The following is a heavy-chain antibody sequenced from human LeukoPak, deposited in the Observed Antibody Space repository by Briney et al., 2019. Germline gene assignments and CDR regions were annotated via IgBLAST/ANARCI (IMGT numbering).Heavy chain of an antibody. D-gene: IGHD2-2*01. V-gene: IGHV5-51*01. J-gene: IGHJ4*02. CDR2: IYPCTADI. CDR3: ARHLSSITSCPTY. Sequence: GESLNTSCKWSGYSFASYWIAWLRQMPGKGLEGMGIIYPCTADINYSPSFQGQVTISADKADSSAYLHWSSLKASDTAIYYCARHLSSITSCPTYWGQGTLVTVSS. CDR1: GYSFASYW.